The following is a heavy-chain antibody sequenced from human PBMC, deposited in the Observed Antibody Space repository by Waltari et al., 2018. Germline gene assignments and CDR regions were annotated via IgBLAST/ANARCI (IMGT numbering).Heavy chain of an antibody. CDR2: ISYDGSNE. CDR1: GFTFSSYG. V-gene: IGHV3-30*03. CDR3: ARTTVTTFYYYYYGMDV. Sequence: QVQLVESGGGVVQPGRSLRLSCAASGFTFSSYGMHWVRRAPGKGRAWVAVISYDGSNEYYADSVKGRFTISRDNSKNTLYLQMNSLRAEDTAVYYCARTTVTTFYYYYYGMDVWGQGTTVTVSS. J-gene: IGHJ6*02. D-gene: IGHD4-17*01.